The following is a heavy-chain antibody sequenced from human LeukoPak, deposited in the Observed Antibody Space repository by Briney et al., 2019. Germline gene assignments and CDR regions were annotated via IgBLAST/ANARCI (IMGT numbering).Heavy chain of an antibody. J-gene: IGHJ4*02. CDR3: AKGPLRGTAAAIDY. CDR1: GFTFSDYH. D-gene: IGHD2-2*01. V-gene: IGHV3-11*06. CDR2: ISLSSTYT. Sequence: GGSLRLSCAASGFTFSDYHMSWIRQAPGKGLEWVSYISLSSTYTNYADSVKGRFTISRDISTDTLWLQMDSLRTEDTAVYYCAKGPLRGTAAAIDYWGQGTLVTVSS.